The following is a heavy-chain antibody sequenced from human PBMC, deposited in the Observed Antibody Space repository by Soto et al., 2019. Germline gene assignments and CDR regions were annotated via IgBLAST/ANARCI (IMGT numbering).Heavy chain of an antibody. V-gene: IGHV3-30*18. J-gene: IGHJ6*02. CDR1: GFTFSSYG. D-gene: IGHD3-10*01. Sequence: QVQLVESGGGVVQPGRSLRLSCAASGFTFSSYGMHWVRQAPGKGLEWVAVISYDGSNKYYADSVKGRFTISRDNSKNTLYLQMNSLRAEDTAVYYCAKPMVRGVPSYYYYGMDVWGQGTTVTVSS. CDR3: AKPMVRGVPSYYYYGMDV. CDR2: ISYDGSNK.